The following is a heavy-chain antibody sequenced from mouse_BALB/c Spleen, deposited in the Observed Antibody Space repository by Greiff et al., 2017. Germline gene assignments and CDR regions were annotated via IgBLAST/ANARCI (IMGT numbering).Heavy chain of an antibody. Sequence: EVQLQQSGPELVKPGASVKMSCKASGYTFTSYFMHWVKQKPGQGLEWIGYINPYNDGTKYNEKFKGKATLTSDKSSSTAYMQLSSLASEDSAVYYCARWGYDYAMDYWGQGTSVTVSS. CDR2: INPYNDGT. V-gene: IGHV1-14*01. CDR3: ARWGYDYAMDY. J-gene: IGHJ4*01. D-gene: IGHD2-14*01. CDR1: GYTFTSYF.